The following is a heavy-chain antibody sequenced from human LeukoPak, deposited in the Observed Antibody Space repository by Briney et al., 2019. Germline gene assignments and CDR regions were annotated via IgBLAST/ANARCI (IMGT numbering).Heavy chain of an antibody. CDR3: AKEGASHDFWSGTDAFDI. CDR2: ISGSGGST. J-gene: IGHJ3*02. Sequence: GGSLRLSCAASGFTFSSYAMSWVRQAPGKGLEWVSAISGSGGSTYYADSVKGRFTISRDNSKNTLYLQMNSLRAEDTAVYYCAKEGASHDFWSGTDAFDIWGQGTMVTVSS. V-gene: IGHV3-23*01. D-gene: IGHD3-3*01. CDR1: GFTFSSYA.